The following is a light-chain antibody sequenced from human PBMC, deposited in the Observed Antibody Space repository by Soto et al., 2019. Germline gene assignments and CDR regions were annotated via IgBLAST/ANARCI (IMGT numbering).Light chain of an antibody. CDR2: AAS. CDR3: QQSYSSPQMYT. CDR1: QSISSS. V-gene: IGKV1-39*01. J-gene: IGKJ2*01. Sequence: DIQMTQSPSSLSASVGDRVTITCRASQSISSSLNWYQQKPGKAPDLLIYAASNLQSGVPSRFSGSGSGTDFTLTISCLQPEDFATYYCQQSYSSPQMYTFGQGTKLEIK.